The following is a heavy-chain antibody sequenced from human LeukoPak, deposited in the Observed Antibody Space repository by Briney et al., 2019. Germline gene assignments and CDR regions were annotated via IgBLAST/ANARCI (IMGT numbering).Heavy chain of an antibody. V-gene: IGHV4-59*08. CDR3: ARQLVRGFGAFDI. Sequence: SETLSLTCTVSGGSISSYYWSWIRQPPGKGLEWIGYIYYSGSTNYNPSLKSRVTISVDTSKYQFSLKLSSVTAADTAVYYCARQLVRGFGAFDIWGQGTMVTVSS. J-gene: IGHJ3*02. CDR1: GGSISSYY. CDR2: IYYSGST. D-gene: IGHD3-10*01.